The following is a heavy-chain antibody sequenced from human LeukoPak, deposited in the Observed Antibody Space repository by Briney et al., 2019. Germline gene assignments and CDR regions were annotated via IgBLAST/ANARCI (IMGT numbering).Heavy chain of an antibody. CDR1: GYTFSDYY. J-gene: IGHJ4*02. V-gene: IGHV1-2*02. Sequence: AASVKVSCKASGYTFSDYYMHWVRQAPGQGLEWMGWMNPNSGDTTYAQKFQGRVTMTRDTSIRTAYMELSRLRPDDTAVYYCARVWPCSNGVCPDVFERWGQGTLVTVSS. CDR3: ARVWPCSNGVCPDVFER. CDR2: MNPNSGDT. D-gene: IGHD2-8*01.